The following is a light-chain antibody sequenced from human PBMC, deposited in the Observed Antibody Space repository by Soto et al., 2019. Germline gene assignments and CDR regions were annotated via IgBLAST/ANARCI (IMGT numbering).Light chain of an antibody. CDR3: QHYNNWLGN. V-gene: IGKV3-15*01. J-gene: IGKJ4*01. Sequence: EIVVTQSPALLSVSPGERVTLSCRASQSVISSIAWYQQKLGQAPRLLIYGASTRATGIPARFSGSGSGTEFFLTISSLQSDDFEMYYWQHYNNWLGNFGGGTKVHI. CDR1: QSVISS. CDR2: GAS.